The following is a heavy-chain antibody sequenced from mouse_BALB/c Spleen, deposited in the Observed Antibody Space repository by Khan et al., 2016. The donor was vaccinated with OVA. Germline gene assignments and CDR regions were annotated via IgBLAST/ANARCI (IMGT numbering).Heavy chain of an antibody. Sequence: QVQLQQSGPELKKPGETVKISCKASGHTFTKFGMNWVKQAPGKGLKWMGWINTYTGEPTYADDFHGRFAFTSDTSASTAYLQINNLKSEDEDTDFCAGPPCLSGVLDNWGQGTPVTVSA. CDR3: AGPPCLSGVLDN. CDR1: GHTFTKFG. J-gene: IGHJ4*01. V-gene: IGHV9-1*02. CDR2: INTYTGEP.